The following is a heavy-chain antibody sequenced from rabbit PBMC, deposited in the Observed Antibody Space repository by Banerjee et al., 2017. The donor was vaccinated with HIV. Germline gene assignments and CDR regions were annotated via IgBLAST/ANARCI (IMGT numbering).Heavy chain of an antibody. Sequence: QLVESGGGLVQPGGSLTLSCKASGFDFSSYWMSWVRQAPGKGLEWIGNIYVGKVNTDYASWVNGRFTISSDNAQNTVVLQMNSLTAADTATYFCARGYDDYDARLDLWGPGTLVTVS. CDR2: IYVGKVNT. D-gene: IGHD2-1*01. CDR1: GFDFSSYW. J-gene: IGHJ3*01. V-gene: IGHV1S7*01. CDR3: ARGYDDYDARLDL.